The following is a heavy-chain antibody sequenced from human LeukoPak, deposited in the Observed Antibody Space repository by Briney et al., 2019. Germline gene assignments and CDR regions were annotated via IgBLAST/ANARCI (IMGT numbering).Heavy chain of an antibody. CDR1: GFTFRSYG. CDR2: ISYDGSNK. D-gene: IGHD3-10*01. V-gene: IGHV3-30*03. J-gene: IGHJ6*02. CDR3: ARSITIEYYYYGMDV. Sequence: GGSLRLSCAASGFTFRSYGMHWVRQAPGKGLEWVAVISYDGSNKYYADSVKGRFTISRDNSKNTLYLQMNSLKAEDTAVYYCARSITIEYYYYGMDVWGQGTTVTVSS.